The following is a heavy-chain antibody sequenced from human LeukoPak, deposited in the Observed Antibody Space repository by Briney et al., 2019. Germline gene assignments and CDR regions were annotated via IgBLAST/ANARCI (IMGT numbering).Heavy chain of an antibody. CDR1: GDSISSRSYY. CDR2: IYYSGST. Sequence: SDTLSLTCTVSGDSISSRSYYWGWIRQPPGKGLEWIGSIYYSGSTYYNPSLKSRVTISVDTSKNQFSLKLSSVTAADTAVYYCARRYGSGSFYYFDYWGQGTLVTVSS. V-gene: IGHV4-39*01. J-gene: IGHJ4*02. D-gene: IGHD1-26*01. CDR3: ARRYGSGSFYYFDY.